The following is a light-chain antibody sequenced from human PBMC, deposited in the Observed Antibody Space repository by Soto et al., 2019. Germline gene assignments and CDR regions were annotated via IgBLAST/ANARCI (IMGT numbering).Light chain of an antibody. CDR3: AAGDDSLSADVV. Sequence: QSVLTQPPSASGTPGQRVTISCSGSSSNIGSNYVYWYQQLPGTAPKLLIYRNNQRPSGVPDRFSGSKSGTSASLAISGLRSEDEADYYCAAGDDSLSADVVFGGGTKLTVL. J-gene: IGLJ2*01. CDR1: SSNIGSNY. V-gene: IGLV1-47*01. CDR2: RNN.